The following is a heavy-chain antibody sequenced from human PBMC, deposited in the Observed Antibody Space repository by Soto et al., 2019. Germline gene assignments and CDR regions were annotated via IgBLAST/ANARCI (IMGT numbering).Heavy chain of an antibody. CDR3: ARXVRFCSSPSCRGRNWFDP. Sequence: SETLSLTCSVSGGSISSGDYYWSWIRQPPGKGLEWIGYMFYVGATYYNPSLKSRVTISVDTSKNQFSLKLSSVTAADTAVYHCARXVRFCSSPSCRGRNWFDPWGQGTLVTVS. D-gene: IGHD2-2*01. J-gene: IGHJ5*02. CDR2: MFYVGAT. CDR1: GGSISSGDYY. V-gene: IGHV4-30-4*01.